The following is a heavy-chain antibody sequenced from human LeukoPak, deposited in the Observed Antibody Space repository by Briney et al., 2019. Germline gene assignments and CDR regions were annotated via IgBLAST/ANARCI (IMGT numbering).Heavy chain of an antibody. J-gene: IGHJ3*02. CDR2: IWYDGSNK. CDR1: GFTFSSYG. CDR3: AKLKAYDGFDI. Sequence: GGSLRLSCAASGFTFSSYGMAWVRQAPGKGVGGVAVIWYDGSNKYYAASVKGRFTISRDNSKNTLYLQMNSLRAEDTAVYYCAKLKAYDGFDIWGQGTMVTVSS. V-gene: IGHV3-33*06.